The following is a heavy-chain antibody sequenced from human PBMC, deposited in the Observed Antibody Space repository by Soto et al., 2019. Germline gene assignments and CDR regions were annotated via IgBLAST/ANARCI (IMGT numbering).Heavy chain of an antibody. V-gene: IGHV3-9*01. J-gene: IGHJ4*02. CDR2: ISWNSGSI. D-gene: IGHD6-13*01. Sequence: GGSLRLSCAASGFTFDDYAMHWVRQAPGKGLERVSGISWNSGSIGYADSVKGRFTISRDNAKNSLYLQMNSLRAEDTALYYCAKGPYSSSWPFFDYWGQGALVTVSS. CDR1: GFTFDDYA. CDR3: AKGPYSSSWPFFDY.